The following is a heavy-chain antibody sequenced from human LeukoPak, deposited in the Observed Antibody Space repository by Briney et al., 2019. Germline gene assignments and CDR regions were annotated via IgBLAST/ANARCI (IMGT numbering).Heavy chain of an antibody. CDR2: IGTAGDT. CDR3: ARGAPGPRRYYYGMDV. CDR1: GFTFSSYD. J-gene: IGHJ6*02. V-gene: IGHV3-13*01. Sequence: GGSLRLSCAASGFTFSSYDMHWVRQATGKGLEWVSAIGTAGDTYYPGSVKGRFTISGENAKNSLYLQMNSLRAGDTAVYYCARGAPGPRRYYYGMDVWGQGTTVTVSS.